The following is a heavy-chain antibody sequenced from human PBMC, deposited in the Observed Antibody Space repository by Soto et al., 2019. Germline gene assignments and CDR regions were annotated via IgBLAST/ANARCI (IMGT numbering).Heavy chain of an antibody. Sequence: GASVKVSCKASGYTFTGYYMHWVRQAPGQGLEWMGWINPNSGGTNYAQKFQGWVTMTRDTSISTAYMELSRLRSDGTAVYYCVRAGSSWSLQGYWFDPWGQGTMVTVYS. V-gene: IGHV1-2*04. J-gene: IGHJ5*02. CDR1: GYTFTGYY. CDR3: VRAGSSWSLQGYWFDP. CDR2: INPNSGGT. D-gene: IGHD6-13*01.